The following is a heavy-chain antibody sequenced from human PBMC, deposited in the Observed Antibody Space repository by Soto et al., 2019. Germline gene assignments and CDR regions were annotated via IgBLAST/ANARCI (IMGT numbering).Heavy chain of an antibody. Sequence: LRLSCAASGFTFSSYAMSWVRQAPGKGLEWVSAISGSGGSTYYADSVKGRFTISRDNSKNTLYLQMNSLRAEDTAVYYCARVPDSSGYYPWGQGTLVTVSS. CDR3: ARVPDSSGYYP. D-gene: IGHD3-22*01. CDR1: GFTFSSYA. CDR2: ISGSGGST. V-gene: IGHV3-23*01. J-gene: IGHJ5*02.